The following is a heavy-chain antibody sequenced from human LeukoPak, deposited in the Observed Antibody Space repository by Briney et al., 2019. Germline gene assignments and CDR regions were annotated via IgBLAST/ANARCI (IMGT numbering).Heavy chain of an antibody. Sequence: ASVKVSCKASGGTFSSYAGSWVRQAPGQGLEWMGGIIPIFGTANHAQKFQGRVTITTDESTSTAYMELSSLRSDDTAVYYCARGGIAAAGTALDYWGQGTLVTVSS. CDR3: ARGGIAAAGTALDY. J-gene: IGHJ4*02. CDR1: GGTFSSYA. CDR2: IIPIFGTA. V-gene: IGHV1-69*05. D-gene: IGHD6-13*01.